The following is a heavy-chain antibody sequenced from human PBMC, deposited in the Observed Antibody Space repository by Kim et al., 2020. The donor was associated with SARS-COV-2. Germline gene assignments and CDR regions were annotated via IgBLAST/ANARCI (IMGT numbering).Heavy chain of an antibody. CDR1: GGSISSHY. CDR2: IYFTGST. CDR3: ARGPSAWRFDP. V-gene: IGHV4-59*11. Sequence: SETLSLTCSVSGGSISSHYWSWIRRPPGEVLELLGYIYFTGSTNYNPSLKSRVTISVDTSKNQFFLKVTSVTAADTAVYYCARGPSAWRFDPWGQGTLVIVSS. J-gene: IGHJ5*02. D-gene: IGHD6-19*01.